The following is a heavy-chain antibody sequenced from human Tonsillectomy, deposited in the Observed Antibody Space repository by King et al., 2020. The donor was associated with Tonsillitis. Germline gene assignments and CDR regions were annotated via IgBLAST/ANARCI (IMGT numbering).Heavy chain of an antibody. CDR3: ARGGAAAVKF. CDR1: GGSISSYF. CDR2: IDYRGST. Sequence: VQLQESGPGLVKPSETLSLTCSVSGGSISSYFWHWIRQPPGKRLEWIGYIDYRGSTNYNPSLKSRLTISVDTSSNQFSLQLSSATAADTAVYYCARGGAAAVKFWGPGTLVTVSS. D-gene: IGHD6-13*01. V-gene: IGHV4-59*01. J-gene: IGHJ4*02.